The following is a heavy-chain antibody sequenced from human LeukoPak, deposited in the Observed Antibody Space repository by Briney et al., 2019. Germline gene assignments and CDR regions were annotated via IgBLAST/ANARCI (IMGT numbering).Heavy chain of an antibody. V-gene: IGHV4-59*08. CDR1: GGSISSYY. D-gene: IGHD3-9*01. CDR3: ARHNARPVRYFDWSPGDNWFDP. Sequence: SETLSLTCTVSGGSISSYYWSWIRQPPGKGLEWIGYIYYSGSTNYNPSLKSRVTISVDTSKNQFSLKLSSVTAADTAVYYCARHNARPVRYFDWSPGDNWFDPWGQGTLVTVSS. J-gene: IGHJ5*02. CDR2: IYYSGST.